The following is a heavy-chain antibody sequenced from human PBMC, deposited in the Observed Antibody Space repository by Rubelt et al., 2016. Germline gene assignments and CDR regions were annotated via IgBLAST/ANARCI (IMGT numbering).Heavy chain of an antibody. V-gene: IGHV1-2*02. Sequence: QVQLVQSGAEVKKPGASVKVSCKASGYTFTGYYMHWVRQAPGQGLEWMGWINPNSGGTNYAQKFQGRVTMTGATSISTAYMGLSRLRSDDTAVYYCARFAIGGHSSGYLFDYWGQGTLVTVSS. D-gene: IGHD3-22*01. CDR3: ARFAIGGHSSGYLFDY. J-gene: IGHJ4*02. CDR1: GYTFTGYY. CDR2: INPNSGGT.